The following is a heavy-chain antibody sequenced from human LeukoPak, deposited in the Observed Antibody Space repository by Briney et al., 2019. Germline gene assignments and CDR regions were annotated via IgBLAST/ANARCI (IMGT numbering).Heavy chain of an antibody. CDR1: GFTFSSYA. J-gene: IGHJ4*02. CDR3: ANGYSGSPAPFDY. CDR2: ISSSGGST. V-gene: IGHV3-23*01. D-gene: IGHD1-26*01. Sequence: VGSLRLSCAASGFTFSSYAMNWVRQAPGKGLEWVSAISSSGGSTYYADSVKGRFTISRDNSKNTLYLQMNSLRAEDTAVYYCANGYSGSPAPFDYWGQGTLFTVSS.